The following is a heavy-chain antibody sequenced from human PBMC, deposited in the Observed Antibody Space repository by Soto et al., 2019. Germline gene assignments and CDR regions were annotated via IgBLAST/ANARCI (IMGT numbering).Heavy chain of an antibody. CDR3: ARVLLYSSSWYSSYYYYYYGMDV. CDR1: GFTFSSYA. CDR2: ISYDGSNK. J-gene: IGHJ6*02. V-gene: IGHV3-30-3*01. D-gene: IGHD6-13*01. Sequence: HPGGSLRLSCAASGFTFSSYAMHWVRQAPGKGLEWVAVISYDGSNKYYADSVKGRFTISRDNSKNTLYLQMNSLRAEDTAVYYCARVLLYSSSWYSSYYYYYYGMDVWGQGTTVTVSS.